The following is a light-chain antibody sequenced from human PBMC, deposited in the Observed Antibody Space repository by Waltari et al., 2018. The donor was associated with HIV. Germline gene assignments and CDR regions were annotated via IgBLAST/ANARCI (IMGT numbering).Light chain of an antibody. J-gene: IGLJ3*02. V-gene: IGLV2-8*01. CDR1: SRYVGGSKS. Sequence: QSALTQPPSASGSPGQSVTISCTGTSRYVGGSKSLPGYPQHPGKAPKLMIYEVNKRPSGVPDRFSGSKSANTASLTVSGLQADDEADYYCNSYAGSNNWVFGGGTKLTVL. CDR2: EVN. CDR3: NSYAGSNNWV.